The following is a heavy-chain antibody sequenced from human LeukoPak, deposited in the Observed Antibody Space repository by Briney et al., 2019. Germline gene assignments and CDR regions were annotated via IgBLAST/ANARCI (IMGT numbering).Heavy chain of an antibody. CDR1: GYTFTSYG. Sequence: ASVKGSCKASGYTFTSYGISWVRQAPGQGLEWMGWISAYNGNTNYAQKVQGRVTMTTDTSTSTAYMELRSLRSDDTAVYYCASGYCSGGSCHNYYYYMDVWGKGTTVTVSS. V-gene: IGHV1-18*01. D-gene: IGHD2-15*01. CDR3: ASGYCSGGSCHNYYYYMDV. J-gene: IGHJ6*03. CDR2: ISAYNGNT.